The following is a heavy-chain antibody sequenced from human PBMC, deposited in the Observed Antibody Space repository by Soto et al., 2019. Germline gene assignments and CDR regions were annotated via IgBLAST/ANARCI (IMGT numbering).Heavy chain of an antibody. D-gene: IGHD3-22*01. Sequence: VHLVQSGAEVKKPGASLKVSCRASGYTFTSDAMRWVRQAPGQGLEWLGWINVGTGYTTFSQKFQGRVSITRVTYASTAYMELSSLRSEDTAIYYCARAGAWGSNYDDAAFDAWGQGTKVTVSS. CDR2: INVGTGYT. V-gene: IGHV1-3*01. CDR1: GYTFTSDA. J-gene: IGHJ3*01. CDR3: ARAGAWGSNYDDAAFDA.